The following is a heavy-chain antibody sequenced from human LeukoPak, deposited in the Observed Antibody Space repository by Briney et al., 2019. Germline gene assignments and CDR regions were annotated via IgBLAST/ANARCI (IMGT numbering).Heavy chain of an antibody. J-gene: IGHJ6*02. Sequence: GGSLGLSCAASGFTFSSYSMNWVRQAPGKGLEWVSSISSSSSYIYYADSVKGRFTISRDNAKNSLYLQMNSLRAEDTAVYYCARDPRPVPYYDFWSGYQADYYGMDVWGQGTTVTVSS. CDR2: ISSSSSYI. CDR3: ARDPRPVPYYDFWSGYQADYYGMDV. V-gene: IGHV3-21*01. D-gene: IGHD3-3*01. CDR1: GFTFSSYS.